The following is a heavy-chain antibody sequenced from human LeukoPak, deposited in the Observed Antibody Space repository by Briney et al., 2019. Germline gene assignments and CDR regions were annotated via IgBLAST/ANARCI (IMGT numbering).Heavy chain of an antibody. D-gene: IGHD2-8*01. V-gene: IGHV3-21*01. CDR3: ARADLVSYYYYMDV. Sequence: GGSLRLSCAASGFTFSSYSMNWVRQAPGKGLEWVSSITRSSTYIYYADSVKGRFTISKDNAKNSLYLQLNSLRAEDTAVYYCARADLVSYYYYMDVWGKGTTVTVSS. CDR2: ITRSSTYI. J-gene: IGHJ6*03. CDR1: GFTFSSYS.